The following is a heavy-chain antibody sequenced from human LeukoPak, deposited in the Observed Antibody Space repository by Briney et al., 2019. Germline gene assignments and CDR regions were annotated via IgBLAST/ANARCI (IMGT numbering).Heavy chain of an antibody. Sequence: PGGSLRLSCAASGFTFSSYAMHWVRQAPGKGLEWVAVISYDGSNKYYADSVKGRFTISRDNSKNTLYLQMNSLRAEDTAVYYCARSVQVLRYFDWLLSVYAFDIWGQGTMVTVSS. CDR2: ISYDGSNK. J-gene: IGHJ3*02. D-gene: IGHD3-9*01. V-gene: IGHV3-30-3*01. CDR1: GFTFSSYA. CDR3: ARSVQVLRYFDWLLSVYAFDI.